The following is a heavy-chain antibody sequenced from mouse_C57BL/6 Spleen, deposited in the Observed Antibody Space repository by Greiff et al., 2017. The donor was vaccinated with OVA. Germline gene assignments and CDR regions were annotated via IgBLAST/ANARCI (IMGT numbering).Heavy chain of an antibody. V-gene: IGHV1-82*01. CDR1: GYAFSSSW. D-gene: IGHD2-4*01. CDR3: ARKGYDYDFAY. J-gene: IGHJ3*01. Sequence: VKLQESGPELVKPGASVKISCKASGYAFSSSWMNWVKQRPGKGLEWIGRIYPGDGDTNYNGKFKGKATLTADKSSSTAYMQLSSLTSEDSAVYFCARKGYDYDFAYWGQGTLVTVSA. CDR2: IYPGDGDT.